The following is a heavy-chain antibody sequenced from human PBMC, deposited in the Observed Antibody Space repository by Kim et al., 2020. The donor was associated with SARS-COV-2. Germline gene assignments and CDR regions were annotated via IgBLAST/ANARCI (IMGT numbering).Heavy chain of an antibody. Sequence: SSSISYADSVKGRFTSRRDNAKTALYLQMNSLSAEDTVVYYCAEQQLGGYWGQGTLVTVSS. J-gene: IGHJ4*02. CDR2: SSSI. CDR3: AEQQLGGY. D-gene: IGHD6-13*01. V-gene: IGHV3-21*01.